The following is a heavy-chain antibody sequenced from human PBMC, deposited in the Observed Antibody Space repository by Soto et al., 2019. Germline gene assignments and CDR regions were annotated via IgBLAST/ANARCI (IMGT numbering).Heavy chain of an antibody. V-gene: IGHV3-11*01. D-gene: IGHD2-2*01. Sequence: GGSLRLSCAASGFTFSDYYMSWIRQAPGKGLEWVSYISSSGSTIYYADSVKGRFTISRDNAKNSLYLQMNSLRAEDTAVYYCARDLYCSSTSCFNPAWGPEYCSGGSCPLLDPLYWGQGTLVTVSS. CDR2: ISSSGSTI. CDR3: ARDLYCSSTSCFNPAWGPEYCSGGSCPLLDPLY. J-gene: IGHJ4*02. CDR1: GFTFSDYY.